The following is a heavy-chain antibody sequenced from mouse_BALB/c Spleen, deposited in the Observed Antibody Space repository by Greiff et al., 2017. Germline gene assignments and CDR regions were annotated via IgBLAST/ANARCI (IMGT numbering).Heavy chain of an antibody. CDR3: TRDWGGYAMDY. V-gene: IGHV1S81*02. CDR1: GYTFTSYY. Sequence: VQLQQPGAELVKPGASVKLSCKASGYTFTSYYMYWVKQRPGQGLEWIGGINPSNGGTNFNEKFKSKATLTVDKSSSTAYMQLSSLTSEDSAVYYCTRDWGGYAMDYWGQGTSVTVSS. CDR2: INPSNGGT. D-gene: IGHD4-1*01. J-gene: IGHJ4*01.